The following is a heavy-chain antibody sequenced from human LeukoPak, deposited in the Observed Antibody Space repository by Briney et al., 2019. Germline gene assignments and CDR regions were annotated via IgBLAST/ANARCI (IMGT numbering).Heavy chain of an antibody. J-gene: IGHJ6*03. CDR3: ARENYDFWSGYYSPDNSYYLDV. CDR2: IYHAGTT. D-gene: IGHD3-3*01. Sequence: SETLSLTCTVSGASVSSHYWTWVRQPPGKGLEWIGYIYHAGTTNYNPSLQSRLTMSLDASQNQFSLRLSSVTAADTAVYYCARENYDFWSGYYSPDNSYYLDVWGKGTTVIVSS. V-gene: IGHV4-59*02. CDR1: GASVSSHY.